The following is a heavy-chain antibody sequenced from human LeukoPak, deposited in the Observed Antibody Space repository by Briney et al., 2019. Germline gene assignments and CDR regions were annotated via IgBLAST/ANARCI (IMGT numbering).Heavy chain of an antibody. CDR2: IYPGDSDT. Sequence: GESLKISCKGSGYSFTSYWIGWVRQMPGKGLEWMGIIYPGDSDTRYSPSFQGQVTISADKSISTAYLQWGSLKASDTAMYYCARSLVEMATIEGFGYWGQGTLVTVSS. D-gene: IGHD5-24*01. CDR3: ARSLVEMATIEGFGY. V-gene: IGHV5-51*01. J-gene: IGHJ4*02. CDR1: GYSFTSYW.